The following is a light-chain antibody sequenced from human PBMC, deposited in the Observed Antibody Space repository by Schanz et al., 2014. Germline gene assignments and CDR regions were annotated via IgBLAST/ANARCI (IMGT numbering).Light chain of an antibody. V-gene: IGKV1-5*01. CDR1: QSISRW. CDR3: QQSLSSPLYT. Sequence: DIQMTQSPSTLSASVGDRVTITCRASQSISRWLAWYQQKPGKAPKVLISDASSLESGVPSRFSGSGSGTDFTLTISSLQPEDFATYYCQQSLSSPLYTFAQGTKLEIK. CDR2: DAS. J-gene: IGKJ2*01.